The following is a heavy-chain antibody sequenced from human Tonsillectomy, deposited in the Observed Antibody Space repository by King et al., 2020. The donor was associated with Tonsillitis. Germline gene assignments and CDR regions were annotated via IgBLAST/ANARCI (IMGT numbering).Heavy chain of an antibody. CDR1: GVTFSSYC. CDR3: ARHKYYYDSSGYEYFQH. D-gene: IGHD3-22*01. V-gene: IGHV3-33*01. Sequence: QLLQSGGGVVQPGRSLRSSCAAAGVTFSSYCMLWFRQAPGKGGEWWAVIWYDGGTKYYADSVKGRFTISTDNSKKTLYLEMNSPRAEDTAVYYCARHKYYYDSSGYEYFQHWGQGTLVTVSS. CDR2: IWYDGGTK. J-gene: IGHJ1*01.